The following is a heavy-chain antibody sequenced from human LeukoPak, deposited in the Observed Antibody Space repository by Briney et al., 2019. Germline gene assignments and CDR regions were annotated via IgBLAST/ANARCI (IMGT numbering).Heavy chain of an antibody. CDR1: GFTFNGYF. D-gene: IGHD5-24*01. V-gene: IGHV3-23*01. J-gene: IGHJ4*02. Sequence: GGSLRLSCAASGFTFNGYFMMWVRQAPGKGLEWVSAVSGSGGSTYYADSVKGRFTISRDNSKNTLYLQMNSLRAEDTAVYYCARDGYNSRLFDYWGQGTLVTVSS. CDR2: VSGSGGST. CDR3: ARDGYNSRLFDY.